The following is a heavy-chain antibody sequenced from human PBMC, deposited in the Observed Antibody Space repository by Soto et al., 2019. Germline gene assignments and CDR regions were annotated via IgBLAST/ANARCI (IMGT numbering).Heavy chain of an antibody. CDR1: GGSISNSSYL. D-gene: IGHD6-19*01. CDR2: VSYSGST. J-gene: IGHJ4*02. V-gene: IGHV4-39*01. Sequence: SGTLSLTCTVSGGSISNSSYLWGRIRQPPGKGLQWIGSVSYSGSTYYNPSLKSRVTISVDTSKTQSSLRLSSVTAADTAVYYCSRIAVSGAITGFDYWGQGALVTVSS. CDR3: SRIAVSGAITGFDY.